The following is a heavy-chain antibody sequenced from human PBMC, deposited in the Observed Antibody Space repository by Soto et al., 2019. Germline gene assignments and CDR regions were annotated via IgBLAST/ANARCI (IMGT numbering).Heavy chain of an antibody. Sequence: GGSLRLSCAASGFTFSSYGMHWVRQAPGKGLEWVAFIWYDGSNKYYADSVKGRFTISRDNSKNTLYLQMNSLRAEDTAVYYCARDYSLDYWGQGTLVTVPQ. V-gene: IGHV3-33*01. CDR1: GFTFSSYG. CDR2: IWYDGSNK. CDR3: ARDYSLDY. J-gene: IGHJ4*02. D-gene: IGHD4-4*01.